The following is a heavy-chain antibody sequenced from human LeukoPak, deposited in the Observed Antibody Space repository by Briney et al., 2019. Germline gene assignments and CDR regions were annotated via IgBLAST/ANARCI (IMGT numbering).Heavy chain of an antibody. Sequence: SVKVSCKASGGTFSSYAISWVRQAPGQGLEWMGRIIPILSIANYAQKFQGRVTITADKSTSTAYMELGSLRSEDTAVYYCARDARDGYGGNPFDYWGQGTLVTVSS. CDR3: ARDARDGYGGNPFDY. V-gene: IGHV1-69*04. CDR1: GGTFSSYA. CDR2: IIPILSIA. J-gene: IGHJ4*02. D-gene: IGHD4-23*01.